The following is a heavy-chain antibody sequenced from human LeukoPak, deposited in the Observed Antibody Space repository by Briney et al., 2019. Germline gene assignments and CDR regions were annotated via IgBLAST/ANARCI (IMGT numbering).Heavy chain of an antibody. CDR3: ARERWRSGSYHDAFDI. Sequence: PGGSLRLSCAASGFTFNDHNMNWLRQAPGKGLEWVGRTRDRANSYTTEYAASVKGRFTISRDDSKNSLYLQMNSLKTEDTAVYYCARERWRSGSYHDAFDIWGQGTMVIVSS. CDR1: GFTFNDHN. V-gene: IGHV3-72*01. J-gene: IGHJ3*02. CDR2: TRDRANSYTT. D-gene: IGHD1-26*01.